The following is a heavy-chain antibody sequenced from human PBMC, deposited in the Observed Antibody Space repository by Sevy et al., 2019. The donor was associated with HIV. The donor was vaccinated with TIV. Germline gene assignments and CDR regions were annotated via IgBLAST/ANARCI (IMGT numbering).Heavy chain of an antibody. CDR2: INPSGGGT. Sequence: ASLKVSCKASGYSFTSYYMHWVRQAPGQGLEWMGIINPSGGGTTYAQKFQGRVTMTRDTSTSTVYMELSSLRSEDTAVYYCARDRDSSRYYFDYWGQGTLVTVSS. D-gene: IGHD5-18*01. CDR1: GYSFTSYY. CDR3: ARDRDSSRYYFDY. J-gene: IGHJ4*02. V-gene: IGHV1-46*01.